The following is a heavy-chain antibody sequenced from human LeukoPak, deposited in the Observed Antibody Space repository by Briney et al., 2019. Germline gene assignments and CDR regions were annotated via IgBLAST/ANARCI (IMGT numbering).Heavy chain of an antibody. CDR3: ARVGWLQLGSWFDP. CDR2: IIPIFGTT. Sequence: ASVKVSCKASGGTFSSYAISWVRQAPGQGLEWMGGIIPIFGTTNYAQKFQGRVTITTDESTSTAYMELSSLRSEDTAVYYCARVGWLQLGSWFDPWGQGTLVTVSS. CDR1: GGTFSSYA. D-gene: IGHD5-24*01. V-gene: IGHV1-69*05. J-gene: IGHJ5*02.